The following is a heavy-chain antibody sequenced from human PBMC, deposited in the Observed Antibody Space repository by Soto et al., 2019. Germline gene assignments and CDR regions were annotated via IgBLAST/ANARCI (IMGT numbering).Heavy chain of an antibody. CDR3: AREGAGWAEAGTRSWFDP. D-gene: IGHD6-13*01. CDR2: TYYRSKWYN. J-gene: IGHJ5*02. CDR1: GDSVSSNSAA. Sequence: SQTLSLTCAISGDSVSSNSAAWNWIRQSPSRGLEWLGRTYYRSKWYNDYAVSVKSRITINPDTSKNQFSLQLNSVTPEDTAVCYFAREGAGWAEAGTRSWFDPWGQGTLVTVSS. V-gene: IGHV6-1*01.